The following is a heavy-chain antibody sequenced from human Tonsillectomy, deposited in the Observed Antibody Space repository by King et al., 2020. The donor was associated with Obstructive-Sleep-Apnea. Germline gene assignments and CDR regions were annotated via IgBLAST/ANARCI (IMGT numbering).Heavy chain of an antibody. D-gene: IGHD4-23*01. V-gene: IGHV5-51*01. CDR2: IYPGDSDT. Sequence: VQLVESGAEVKKPGESLKISCKGSGYSFTSYWIGWVRQMPGKGLEWMGIIYPGDSDTRYSPSFQGQVTISADKSISTAYLQWSSLKASDTAMYYCASWRLYGGNFIDAFDIWGQGTMVTVSS. J-gene: IGHJ3*02. CDR1: GYSFTSYW. CDR3: ASWRLYGGNFIDAFDI.